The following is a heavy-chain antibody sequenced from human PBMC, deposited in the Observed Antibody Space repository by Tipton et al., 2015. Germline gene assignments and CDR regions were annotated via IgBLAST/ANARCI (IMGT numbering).Heavy chain of an antibody. J-gene: IGHJ4*02. CDR3: AKERTYYSFWSGYYQGAFDS. Sequence: SLRLSCVTSGFNFNASALYWVRQASGKGLEWVSVISDSGGSPYYADSVKGRFAISRDNSKNVLYLRMKSLRAEDTAVYYCAKERTYYSFWSGYYQGAFDSWGQGTLVTVSS. CDR2: ISDSGGSP. D-gene: IGHD3-3*01. CDR1: GFNFNASA. V-gene: IGHV3-23*01.